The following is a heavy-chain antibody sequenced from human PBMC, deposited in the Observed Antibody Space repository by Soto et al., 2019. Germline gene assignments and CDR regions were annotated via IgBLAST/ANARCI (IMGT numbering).Heavy chain of an antibody. J-gene: IGHJ3*02. CDR1: GFTFSSYW. D-gene: IGHD2-8*01. V-gene: IGHV3-7*03. CDR2: IKQDGSEK. Sequence: GGSLRLSCAASGFTFSSYWMSWVRQAPGKGLEWVANIKQDGSEKYYVDSVKGRFTISRDNAKNSLYLQMNSLRAEDTAVYYCARLVFIEILQMVYGYAFGIWGEGILGSVSS. CDR3: ARLVFIEILQMVYGYAFGI.